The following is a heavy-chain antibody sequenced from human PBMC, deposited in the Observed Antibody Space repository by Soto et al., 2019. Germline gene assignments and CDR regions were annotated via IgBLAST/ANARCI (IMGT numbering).Heavy chain of an antibody. D-gene: IGHD6-6*01. V-gene: IGHV1-2*04. CDR2: INPNSGGT. CDR3: AIAGTRIAARPPPYYYYYGMDV. CDR1: GYTFTGYY. Sequence: ASVKVSCKASGYTFTGYYMHWVRQAPGQVLEWMGWINPNSGGTNYAQKFQGWVTMTRDTSISTAYMELSRLRSDDTAVYYCAIAGTRIAARPPPYYYYYGMDVWGQGTTVTVSS. J-gene: IGHJ6*02.